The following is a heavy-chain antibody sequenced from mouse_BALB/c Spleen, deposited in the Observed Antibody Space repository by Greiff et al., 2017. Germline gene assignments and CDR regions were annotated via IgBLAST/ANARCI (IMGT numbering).Heavy chain of an antibody. Sequence: EVKLMESGGGLVKPGGSLKLSCAASGFAFSDYYMYWVRQTPEKRLEWVATISDGGSYTYYPDSVKGRFTISRDNAKNNLYLQMSSLKSEDTAMYYCAREGYVGHFDYWGQGTTLTVSS. V-gene: IGHV5-4*02. D-gene: IGHD2-2*01. CDR1: GFAFSDYY. J-gene: IGHJ2*01. CDR2: ISDGGSYT. CDR3: AREGYVGHFDY.